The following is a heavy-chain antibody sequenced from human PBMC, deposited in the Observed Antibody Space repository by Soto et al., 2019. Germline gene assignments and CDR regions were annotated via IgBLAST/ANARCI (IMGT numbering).Heavy chain of an antibody. CDR3: ATEMGATQGPFDN. V-gene: IGHV3-23*01. Sequence: PGGSLRLSCVVSVFPFGANAMSWVRQAPGKGLEWVSGLSNTGRRTSYADSVKGRFNISRDNSENTVYLQMNSQRVEDTAVYYCATEMGATQGPFDNWGQGTLVTVSS. CDR1: VFPFGANA. J-gene: IGHJ4*02. CDR2: LSNTGRRT. D-gene: IGHD1-26*01.